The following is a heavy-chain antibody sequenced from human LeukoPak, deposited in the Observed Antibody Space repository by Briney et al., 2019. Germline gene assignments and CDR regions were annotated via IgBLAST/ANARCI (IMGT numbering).Heavy chain of an antibody. CDR3: ALAMAGQTRAFDY. CDR1: GGSISSGSYY. D-gene: IGHD5-18*01. CDR2: IYYSGST. J-gene: IGHJ4*02. Sequence: SQTPSLTCTVSGGSISSGSYYWSWIWQPAGKGLEWIGYIYYSGSTNYNPSLKSRVTISVDTSKNQFSLKLSSVTAADTAVYYCALAMAGQTRAFDYWGQGTLVTVSS. V-gene: IGHV4-61*10.